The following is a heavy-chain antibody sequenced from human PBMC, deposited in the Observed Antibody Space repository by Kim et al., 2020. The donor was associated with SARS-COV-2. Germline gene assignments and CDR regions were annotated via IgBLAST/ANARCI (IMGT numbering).Heavy chain of an antibody. CDR2: ISSSSSYI. CDR3: ARDRLAAAGLDP. Sequence: GGSLRLSCAASGFTFSSYSMNWVRQAPGKGLEWVSSISSSSSYIYYADSVKGRFTISRDNAKNSLYLQMNSLRAEDTAVYYCARDRLAAAGLDPWGQVTLVTVSS. D-gene: IGHD6-13*01. CDR1: GFTFSSYS. V-gene: IGHV3-21*01. J-gene: IGHJ5*02.